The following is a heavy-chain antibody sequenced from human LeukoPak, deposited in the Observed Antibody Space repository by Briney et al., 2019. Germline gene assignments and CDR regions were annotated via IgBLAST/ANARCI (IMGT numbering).Heavy chain of an antibody. V-gene: IGHV4-4*07. J-gene: IGHJ4*02. CDR2: IYTSGST. CDR1: GASISSHY. Sequence: SETLSLTCSVSGASISSHYWSWIRQPAGKGLEWIGRIYTSGSTKYNPSLTSRVTMSVDTSKNQFSLKLRSVTAADTAVYYCARAVHCSGGSCYFDYWGQGTLVTVSS. CDR3: ARAVHCSGGSCYFDY. D-gene: IGHD2-15*01.